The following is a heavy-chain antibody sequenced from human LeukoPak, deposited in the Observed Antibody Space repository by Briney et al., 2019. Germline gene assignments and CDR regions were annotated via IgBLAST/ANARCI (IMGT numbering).Heavy chain of an antibody. J-gene: IGHJ4*02. V-gene: IGHV1-2*06. CDR1: GYTFTGYY. Sequence: GASVTVSCTASGYTFTGYYMHWVRQAPGQGLEWMGRINPNSGGTSYAQKFQGRVTMTRDTSISTAYMELSRLRSDDTAVYYCARVVRGNFDYWGQGTLVTVSS. CDR2: INPNSGGT. D-gene: IGHD3-10*01. CDR3: ARVVRGNFDY.